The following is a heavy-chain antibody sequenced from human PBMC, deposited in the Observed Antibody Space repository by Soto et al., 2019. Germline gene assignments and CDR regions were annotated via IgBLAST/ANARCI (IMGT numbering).Heavy chain of an antibody. Sequence: GGSLRLSCAASGFTFSSYAMSWVRQAPGKGLEWVSAISGSGGSTYYADSVKGRFTISRDNSKNTLYLQMNSLRAEDTAVYYCAKWGWGGGNFGVVKLYYYYYGMDVWGQGTTVTVTS. CDR1: GFTFSSYA. CDR3: AKWGWGGGNFGVVKLYYYYYGMDV. CDR2: ISGSGGST. D-gene: IGHD3-3*01. J-gene: IGHJ6*02. V-gene: IGHV3-23*01.